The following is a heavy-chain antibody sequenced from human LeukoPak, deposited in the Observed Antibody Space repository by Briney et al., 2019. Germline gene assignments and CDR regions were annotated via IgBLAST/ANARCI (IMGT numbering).Heavy chain of an antibody. J-gene: IGHJ4*01. D-gene: IGHD4-17*01. CDR1: GFTFSNYA. Sequence: GESLRLSCAASGFTFSNYAMNWVRQDPGKGLQWVSGISNSGDNTFYADSVKGRFTISRGNSKNTLYLQMNSLRSEDTAVYYCAKSGYGAPGGYWGQGTLVTVSS. V-gene: IGHV3-23*01. CDR3: AKSGYGAPGGY. CDR2: ISNSGDNT.